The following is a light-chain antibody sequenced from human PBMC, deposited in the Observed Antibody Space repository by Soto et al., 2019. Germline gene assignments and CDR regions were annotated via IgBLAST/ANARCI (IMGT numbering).Light chain of an antibody. V-gene: IGLV2-23*02. CDR3: CSYAGSCTHLL. J-gene: IGLJ2*01. CDR1: SSDVGSYNL. CDR2: EVS. Sequence: QSALTQPASVSGSPGQSITTSCIGTSSDVGSYNLVSWYQQHPGKAPKVLIYEVSERPSGVSNRFSGSKSGNTASLTISGLQAEDEAEYYGCSYAGSCTHLLFGGGTKVTV.